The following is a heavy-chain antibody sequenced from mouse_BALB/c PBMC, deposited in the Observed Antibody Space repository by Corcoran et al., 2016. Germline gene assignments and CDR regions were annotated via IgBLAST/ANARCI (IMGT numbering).Heavy chain of an antibody. V-gene: IGHV14-1*02. CDR2: IDPENGNT. J-gene: IGHJ2*01. D-gene: IGHD2-1*01. Sequence: EVQLQQSGAELVRPGALVKLSCKASGFNIKDYYMHWVKQRPEQGLEWIGWIDPENGNTIYDPKFQGKASITADTSSNTAYLQLSSLTSEDTAVYYCARNGNFDYSGQGTTLTVSS. CDR3: ARNGNFDY. CDR1: GFNIKDYY.